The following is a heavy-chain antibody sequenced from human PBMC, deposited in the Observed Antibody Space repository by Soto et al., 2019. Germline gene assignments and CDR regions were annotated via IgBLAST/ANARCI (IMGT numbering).Heavy chain of an antibody. J-gene: IGHJ5*02. CDR3: ARGVSSSWYGTPGWFDP. D-gene: IGHD6-13*01. CDR2: IYTSGST. V-gene: IGHV4-4*07. CDR1: GGPISSYY. Sequence: SETLSLTCNVSGGPISSYYWSWIRQPAGKGLEWIGRIYTSGSTNYNPSLKSRVTMSVDTSKNQFSLKLSSVTAADTAVYYCARGVSSSWYGTPGWFDPWGQGTLVTVSS.